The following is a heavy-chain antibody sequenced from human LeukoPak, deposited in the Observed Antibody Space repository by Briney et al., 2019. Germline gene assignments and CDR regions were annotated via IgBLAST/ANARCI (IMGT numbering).Heavy chain of an antibody. V-gene: IGHV1-2*02. D-gene: IGHD6-13*01. CDR3: ATNIAAAGEFDY. CDR2: INPNSGGT. J-gene: IGHJ4*02. Sequence: ASVKVSCKASGYTFTGYYMHWVRQAPGQGLEWMGWINPNSGGTNYAQKFQGRVTMTRDTSISTAYMELSRLRSDDTAVYYCATNIAAAGEFDYWGQGTLVTVSS. CDR1: GYTFTGYY.